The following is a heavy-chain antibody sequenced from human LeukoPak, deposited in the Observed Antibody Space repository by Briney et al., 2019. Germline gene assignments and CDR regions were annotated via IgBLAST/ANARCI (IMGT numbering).Heavy chain of an antibody. CDR2: ISIFSSTL. J-gene: IGHJ4*02. D-gene: IGHD1-26*01. V-gene: IGHV3-48*01. CDR1: GCTFSSYH. Sequence: GGSLRLSSAASGCTFSSYHMNWVRQAPGKGLEWVSYISIFSSTLYYAESVKGRFTISRDDAKNSVYLQMNSLRGEDTAVYYCARTHERELDYLGQGTLVTVSS. CDR3: ARTHERELDY.